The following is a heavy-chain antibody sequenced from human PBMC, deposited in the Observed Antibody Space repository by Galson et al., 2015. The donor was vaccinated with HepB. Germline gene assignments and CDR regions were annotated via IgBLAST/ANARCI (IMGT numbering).Heavy chain of an antibody. D-gene: IGHD3-3*01. CDR2: VYPGDSDT. J-gene: IGHJ6*03. CDR3: ARMGGGDFWSGSTYYYYYMDV. V-gene: IGHV5-51*03. CDR1: GYSFSSYW. Sequence: QSGAEVKKPGESLKISCQGSGYSFSSYWIAWVHQMPGKGLEWMGIVYPGDSDTRYSPSFQDEVTISADKSISTAYLQWSSLKASDTAMYYCARMGGGDFWSGSTYYYYYMDVWGKGTTVTVSS.